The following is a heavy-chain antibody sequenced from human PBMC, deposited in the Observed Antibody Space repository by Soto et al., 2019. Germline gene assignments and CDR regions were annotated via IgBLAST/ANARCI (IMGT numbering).Heavy chain of an antibody. CDR2: IFSNGEK. J-gene: IGHJ6*02. CDR1: GFSLSNARVG. D-gene: IGHD5-18*01. V-gene: IGHV2-26*01. CDR3: TRIGRSERGRGYSYGQYYYSYDMHV. Sequence: QVTLKESGPVLVKPTETLTLTCTVSGFSLSNARVGVSWIRQPPGKALEWLAHIFSNGEKSYSTSLKSRLTISKNTSKSHVVRTMTNMYPVDTATSYCTRIGRSERGRGYSYGQYYYSYDMHVWGQGTTVTVSS.